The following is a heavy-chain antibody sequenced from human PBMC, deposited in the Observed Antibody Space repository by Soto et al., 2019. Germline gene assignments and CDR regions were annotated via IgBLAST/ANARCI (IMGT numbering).Heavy chain of an antibody. CDR2: ISAYNGNT. CDR3: ARENKLVVAAAYYYMDV. V-gene: IGHV1-18*01. D-gene: IGHD2-15*01. CDR1: GYTFTSYG. J-gene: IGHJ6*03. Sequence: ASVKVSCKASGYTFTSYGISWVRQAPGQGLEWMGWISAYNGNTNYAQKLQGRVTMTTDTSTSTAYMELRSLRSDDTAVYYCARENKLVVAAAYYYMDVWGKGTTVTVSS.